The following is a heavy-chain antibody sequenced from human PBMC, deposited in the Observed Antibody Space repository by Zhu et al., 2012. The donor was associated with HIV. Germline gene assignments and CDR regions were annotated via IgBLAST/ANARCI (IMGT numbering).Heavy chain of an antibody. Sequence: PPGKGLEWIAYIHHSGTTYYNPSLKSRLSISIDTSKNQFSLRLSSVSAADTAVYFCARADGSGTYYYYYMDVWGKGTTVTVSS. CDR3: ARADGSGTYYYYYMDV. V-gene: IGHV4-30-4*01. J-gene: IGHJ6*03. CDR2: IHHSGTT. D-gene: IGHD3-10*01.